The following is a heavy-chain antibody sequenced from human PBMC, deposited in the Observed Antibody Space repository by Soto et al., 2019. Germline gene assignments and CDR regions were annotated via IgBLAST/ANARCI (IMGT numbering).Heavy chain of an antibody. J-gene: IGHJ6*02. D-gene: IGHD2-2*01. V-gene: IGHV1-69*04. CDR2: IIPILGIA. Sequence: ASVKVSLQGCGGTHSSYTIRMMRQAPGQGLEWMGRIIPILGIANYAQKFQGRVTITADKSTSTAYMELSSLRSEDTAVYYCARDPRSTSEYYYYGMDVWGQGT. CDR3: ARDPRSTSEYYYYGMDV. CDR1: GGTHSSYT.